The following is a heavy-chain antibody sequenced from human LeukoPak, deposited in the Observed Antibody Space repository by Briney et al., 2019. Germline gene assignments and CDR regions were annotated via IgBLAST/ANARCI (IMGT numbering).Heavy chain of an antibody. V-gene: IGHV3-66*01. CDR3: ASSRDRNYYYYMDV. J-gene: IGHJ6*03. CDR2: IYSGGST. Sequence: GGSLRLSCAASGFTVSSNYMSWVRQAPGKGLEWVSVIYSGGSTYYADSVKGRFTISRDNSKNTLYLQMNSLRAEDTAVYYCASSRDRNYYYYMDVWGKGTTVTISS. CDR1: GFTVSSNY.